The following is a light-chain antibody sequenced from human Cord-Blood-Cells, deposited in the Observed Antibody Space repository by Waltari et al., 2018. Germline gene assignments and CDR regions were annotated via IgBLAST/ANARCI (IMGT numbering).Light chain of an antibody. CDR2: AAS. V-gene: IGKV1-39*01. CDR3: QQSYSTPIT. Sequence: DIQMTQSPSSLSASVVDRVTLTCRASQSISSYLNCYQQKPGKAPKLLIYAASSLQSGVPSRFSGSGSGTDFTLTISSLQPEDFATYYCQQSYSTPITFGQGTRLEIK. CDR1: QSISSY. J-gene: IGKJ5*01.